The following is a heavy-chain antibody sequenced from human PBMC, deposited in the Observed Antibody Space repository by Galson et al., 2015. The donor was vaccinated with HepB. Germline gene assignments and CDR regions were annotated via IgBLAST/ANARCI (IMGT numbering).Heavy chain of an antibody. D-gene: IGHD6-19*01. CDR3: AKVFPEKTDGWYRQALYYFDP. J-gene: IGHJ4*02. CDR2: ITPSGDNT. V-gene: IGHV3-23*01. CDR1: GFTFSYYA. Sequence: SLRLSCAASGFTFSYYAMTWVRQAPGKGLEWISAITPSGDNTYSADSMKGRFTISRDNSRNTLFLQMNSLGADDTAIYFCAKVFPEKTDGWYRQALYYFDPWGQGTRVTVSS.